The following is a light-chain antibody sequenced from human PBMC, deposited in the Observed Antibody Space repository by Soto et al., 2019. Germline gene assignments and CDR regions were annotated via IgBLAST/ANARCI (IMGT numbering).Light chain of an antibody. CDR3: SSYTTGSTLYV. J-gene: IGLJ1*01. CDR2: EVS. V-gene: IGLV2-14*01. Sequence: QSVLTQPASVSGSPGQSITISCTGTSSDIGNYNYVSWYQQHPGKAPKLMIYEVSNRPSGVSNRFSGSKSGNTASLTISGLQAEDEADYYCSSYTTGSTLYVFGSGTKLTVL. CDR1: SSDIGNYNY.